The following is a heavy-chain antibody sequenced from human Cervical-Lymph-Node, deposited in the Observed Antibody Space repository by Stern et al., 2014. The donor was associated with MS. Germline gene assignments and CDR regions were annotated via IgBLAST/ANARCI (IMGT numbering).Heavy chain of an antibody. CDR1: GFTFSSYG. J-gene: IGHJ4*02. V-gene: IGHV3-33*01. CDR3: ARSRSGGYYYFDY. D-gene: IGHD3-10*01. CDR2: IWYDGSNK. Sequence: VHLVESGGGVVQPGRSLRLSCAASGFTFSSYGMHWVRQAPGKGLEWVAVIWYDGSNKYYADSVKGRFTISRDNSKNTLYLQMNSLRAEDTAVYYCARSRSGGYYYFDYWGQGTLVTVSS.